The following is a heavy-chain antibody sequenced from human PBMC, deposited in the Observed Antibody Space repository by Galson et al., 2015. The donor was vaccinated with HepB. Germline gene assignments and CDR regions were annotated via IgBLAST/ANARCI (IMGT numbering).Heavy chain of an antibody. CDR2: IYYSGST. Sequence: SETLSLTCTVSGGSISSYYWSWIRQPPGKGLEWIGYIYYSGSTNYNPSLKSRVTISVDTSKNQFSLKLSSVTAADTAVYYCATYSGDFWSGSSAFDIWGQGTTVTVSS. J-gene: IGHJ3*02. V-gene: IGHV4-59*01. CDR3: ATYSGDFWSGSSAFDI. D-gene: IGHD3-3*01. CDR1: GGSISSYY.